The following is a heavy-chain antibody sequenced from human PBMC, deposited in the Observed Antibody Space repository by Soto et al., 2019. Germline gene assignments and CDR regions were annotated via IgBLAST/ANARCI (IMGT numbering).Heavy chain of an antibody. CDR3: ASFGAGTTPPSAFDI. Sequence: SETLSLTCAVSSGSISSSNWWSWVRQPPGKGLEWIGEIYHSGSTNYNPSLKSRVTISVDKSKNQFSLKLSSVTAADTAVYYCASFGAGTTPPSAFDIWGQGTMVTVSS. CDR2: IYHSGST. D-gene: IGHD1-7*01. CDR1: SGSISSSNW. J-gene: IGHJ3*02. V-gene: IGHV4-4*02.